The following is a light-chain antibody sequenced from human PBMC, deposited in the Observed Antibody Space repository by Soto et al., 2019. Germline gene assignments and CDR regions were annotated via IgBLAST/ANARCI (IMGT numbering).Light chain of an antibody. Sequence: IVLTQSPCTLSLSPGERATLSCRASQSVSSSYLAWYQQKPGQAPRLLIYSSSIRATGIPGRFSGSGSGTDFTLTISRLEPEDFAVYYCQQYGSSLITFGQGTRLEIK. CDR1: QSVSSSY. CDR2: SSS. CDR3: QQYGSSLIT. V-gene: IGKV3-20*01. J-gene: IGKJ5*01.